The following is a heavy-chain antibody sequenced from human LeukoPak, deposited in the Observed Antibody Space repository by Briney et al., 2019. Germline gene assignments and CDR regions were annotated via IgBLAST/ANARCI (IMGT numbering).Heavy chain of an antibody. CDR2: FGRSGSDT. CDR1: GFTFSTPA. D-gene: IGHD6-13*01. Sequence: PGGSLRLSCAASGFTFSTPAMSWVRQAPGKGPEWVSTFGRSGSDTYYSDSVKGRFTIFRDNSKNTLYLQMNSLRDEDTAVYYCAKGSLGSWYYFDYWGQGTLVTVSS. CDR3: AKGSLGSWYYFDY. J-gene: IGHJ4*02. V-gene: IGHV3-23*01.